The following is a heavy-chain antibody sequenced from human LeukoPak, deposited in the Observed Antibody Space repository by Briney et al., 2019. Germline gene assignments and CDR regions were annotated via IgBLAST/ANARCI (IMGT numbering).Heavy chain of an antibody. V-gene: IGHV3-69-1*01. CDR2: ISSSSYI. CDR1: GFIFSDYY. J-gene: IGHJ4*02. Sequence: GGSLRLSCAASGFIFSDYYMSWIRQAPGKGLEWVSFISSSSYINYGDSVKGRFTISRDNAKNSLYLQMNSLRAEDTAVYYCASGITTDYWGQGTLVTVSS. D-gene: IGHD3-3*01. CDR3: ASGITTDY.